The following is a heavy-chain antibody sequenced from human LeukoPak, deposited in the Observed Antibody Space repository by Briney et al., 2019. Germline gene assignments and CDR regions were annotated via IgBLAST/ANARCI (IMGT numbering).Heavy chain of an antibody. Sequence: GGSLRLSCAASGFTFSRYEMNWVRQAPGKGLEWVSLISDSGVNKHYAASVKGRFTISRDNSKNTLSLQMNSLRPEDTAVYYCAKDVRVGGGGMDVWGQGTPVTVSS. CDR2: ISDSGVNK. D-gene: IGHD1-26*01. J-gene: IGHJ6*02. V-gene: IGHV3-23*01. CDR3: AKDVRVGGGGMDV. CDR1: GFTFSRYE.